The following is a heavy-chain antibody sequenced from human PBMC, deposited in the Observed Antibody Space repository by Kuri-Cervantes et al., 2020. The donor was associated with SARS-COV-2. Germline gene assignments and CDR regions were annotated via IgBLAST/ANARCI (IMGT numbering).Heavy chain of an antibody. CDR2: ISGTGDNT. Sequence: GESLKISCGVSGFTFYEYAMNWVRQAPGKGLEWVSGISGTGDNTYYADSVKGRFTVSRDNYDNTLYLQMSFLRAEDTAVYFCVKGLTVFDRAVFDSWGQGALVTVSS. CDR1: GFTFYEYA. CDR3: VKGLTVFDRAVFDS. V-gene: IGHV3-23*01. D-gene: IGHD3-9*01. J-gene: IGHJ4*02.